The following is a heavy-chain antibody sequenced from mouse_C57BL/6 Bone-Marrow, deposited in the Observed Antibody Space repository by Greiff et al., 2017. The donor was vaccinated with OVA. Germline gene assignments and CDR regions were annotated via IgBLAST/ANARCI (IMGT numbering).Heavy chain of an antibody. CDR3: ARHDLGRGDY. Sequence: DVMLVESGGDLVKPGGSLKLSCAASGFTFSSYGMSWVRQTPDKRLEWVATISSGGSYTYYPDSVQGRFTISRDNAKNTLYLQMSSLKSEDTAMYYCARHDLGRGDYWGQGTTLTVSS. J-gene: IGHJ2*01. CDR1: GFTFSSYG. D-gene: IGHD4-1*01. CDR2: ISSGGSYT. V-gene: IGHV5-6*02.